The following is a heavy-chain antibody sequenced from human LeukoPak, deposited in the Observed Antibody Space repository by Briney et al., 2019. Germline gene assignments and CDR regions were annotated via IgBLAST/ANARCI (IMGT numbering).Heavy chain of an antibody. CDR3: ARTRTVTYSGPIDY. CDR2: IIPIFGTA. V-gene: IGHV1-69*13. CDR1: GGTFSSYA. Sequence: RASVKVSCKASGGTFSSYAISWVRQAPGQGLEWMGGIIPIFGTANYAQKFQGRVTITADESTSTAYMELSSLRSEDTAVYYCARTRTVTYSGPIDYWGQGTLVTVSS. D-gene: IGHD4-17*01. J-gene: IGHJ4*02.